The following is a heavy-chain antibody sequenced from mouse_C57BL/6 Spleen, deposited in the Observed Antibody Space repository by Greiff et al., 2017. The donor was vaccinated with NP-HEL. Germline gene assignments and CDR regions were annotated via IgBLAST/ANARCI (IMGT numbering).Heavy chain of an antibody. CDR3: ARGDYDGYYAMDY. CDR2: INPYNGGT. D-gene: IGHD2-4*01. CDR1: GYTFTDYY. J-gene: IGHJ4*01. V-gene: IGHV1-19*01. Sequence: VQLQQSGPVLVKPGASVKMSCKASGYTFTDYYMNWVKQCHGKSLEWIGVINPYNGGTSYNQKFKGKATLTVDKSSSTAYMELNSLTSEDSAVYYCARGDYDGYYAMDYWGQGTSVTVSS.